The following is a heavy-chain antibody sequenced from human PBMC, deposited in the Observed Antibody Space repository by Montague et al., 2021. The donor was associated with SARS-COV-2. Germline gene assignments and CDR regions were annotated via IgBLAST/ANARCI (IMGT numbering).Heavy chain of an antibody. CDR2: ISTSAYTT. J-gene: IGHJ3*02. CDR3: TRDYRSVVGDGLDI. V-gene: IGHV3-48*03. CDR1: GFTFSYYD. D-gene: IGHD3-16*02. Sequence: SLRLPCAASGFTFSYYDMNWVRQAPGKGPEWISYISTSAYTTSYAGSVKGRFTISRDNGKNSLYLQMNSLRVEDTAVYYCTRDYRSVVGDGLDIWGRGTKVTVSS.